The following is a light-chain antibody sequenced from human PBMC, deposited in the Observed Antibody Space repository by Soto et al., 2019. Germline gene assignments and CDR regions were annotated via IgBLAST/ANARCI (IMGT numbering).Light chain of an antibody. J-gene: IGLJ2*01. CDR3: CSCTGRFSAV. Sequence: QSALTQPRSVSGSPGQSVTISCTGSSSDVGTYKYVSWYQQHPGKAPKLMIYDVSQRPSGVPDRFSGSKSGNTASLTISGLQAEDESDYYCCSCTGRFSAVFGGGTKLTVL. CDR2: DVS. CDR1: SSDVGTYKY. V-gene: IGLV2-11*01.